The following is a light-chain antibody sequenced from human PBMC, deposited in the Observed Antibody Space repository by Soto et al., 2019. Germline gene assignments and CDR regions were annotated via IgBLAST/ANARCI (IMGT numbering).Light chain of an antibody. Sequence: DIQMTQSPSTLSASVGDTVTITCRASQSIGSYLAWYRQTPGKAPKFLIHKASSLESGVSSRFSGSGSGTEFTLTVSSLQPDDFATYYCQQYHSYPITFGGGTKVDIK. CDR1: QSIGSY. V-gene: IGKV1-5*03. CDR2: KAS. J-gene: IGKJ4*01. CDR3: QQYHSYPIT.